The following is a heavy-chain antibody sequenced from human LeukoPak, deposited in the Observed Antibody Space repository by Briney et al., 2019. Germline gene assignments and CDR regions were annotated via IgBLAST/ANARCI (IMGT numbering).Heavy chain of an antibody. CDR3: ARVLTDSRGWYHFDY. CDR2: ITGTSSTI. CDR1: GFTFSSYW. J-gene: IGHJ4*02. V-gene: IGHV3-48*02. Sequence: GGSLRLSCAASGFTFSSYWMNWVRQAPGKGLEWVSYITGTSSTIYYADSVKGRFTVSRDNARNSLYLQMNSLRDEDTAVYYCARVLTDSRGWYHFDYWGQGTLVTVSS. D-gene: IGHD6-19*01.